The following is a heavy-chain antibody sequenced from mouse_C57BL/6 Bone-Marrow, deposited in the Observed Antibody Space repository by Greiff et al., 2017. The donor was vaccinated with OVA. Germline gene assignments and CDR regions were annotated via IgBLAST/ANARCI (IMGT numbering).Heavy chain of an antibody. D-gene: IGHD4-1*01. Sequence: EVQLQQSGPELVKPGASVKISCKASGYTFTDYYMNWVKQSHGKSLEWIGDINPNNGGTSYNQKFKGKATLTVDKSSSTAYMELRSLTSEDSAVYYCARSSGTGVRFDYWGQGTTLTVSS. CDR1: GYTFTDYY. CDR3: ARSSGTGVRFDY. CDR2: INPNNGGT. J-gene: IGHJ2*01. V-gene: IGHV1-26*01.